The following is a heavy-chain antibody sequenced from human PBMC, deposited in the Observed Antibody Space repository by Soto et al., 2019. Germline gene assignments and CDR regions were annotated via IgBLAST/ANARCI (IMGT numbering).Heavy chain of an antibody. Sequence: EVQLVESGGGLVQPGGSLRLSCAASGFTLSSYSMKWVRQAPGKGLEWVSYISSSSITIYYADSVKGRFTISRDNAKNSLFLQMNSLRDEDTAVYYCARSGGYCSAGSCYSLDYWGQGTLVTVSS. J-gene: IGHJ4*02. CDR1: GFTLSSYS. CDR3: ARSGGYCSAGSCYSLDY. V-gene: IGHV3-48*02. CDR2: ISSSSITI. D-gene: IGHD2-15*01.